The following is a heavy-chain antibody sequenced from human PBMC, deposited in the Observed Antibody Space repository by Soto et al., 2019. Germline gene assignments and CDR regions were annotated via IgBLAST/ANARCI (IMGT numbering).Heavy chain of an antibody. CDR2: ISAHTGSS. J-gene: IGHJ6*02. CDR1: GYTFTSSG. V-gene: IGHV1-18*01. Sequence: GASVKVSCKASGYTFTSSGMSWVRQAPGQGLEWMGWISAHTGSSEYAQRFQGRVTMTTDRSTSTAYMELRSLRSDDTAVYYCARAGVTIFGVVTHYYYYYGMDVWGQGTTVTVSS. D-gene: IGHD3-3*01. CDR3: ARAGVTIFGVVTHYYYYYGMDV.